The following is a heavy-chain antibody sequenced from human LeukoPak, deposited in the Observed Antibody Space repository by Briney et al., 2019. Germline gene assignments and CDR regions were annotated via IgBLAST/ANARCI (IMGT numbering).Heavy chain of an antibody. CDR1: GFTFSSYA. J-gene: IGHJ6*02. CDR2: ISYDGSNK. D-gene: IGHD3-10*01. CDR3: AREFQTPITDYYYYGMDI. Sequence: GGSLRLSCAASGFTFSSYAMHWVRQAPGKGLEWVAVISYDGSNKYYADSVKGRFTISRDNSKNTLYLQMNSLRAEDTAVYYCAREFQTPITDYYYYGMDIWGQGTRSPSP. V-gene: IGHV3-30-3*01.